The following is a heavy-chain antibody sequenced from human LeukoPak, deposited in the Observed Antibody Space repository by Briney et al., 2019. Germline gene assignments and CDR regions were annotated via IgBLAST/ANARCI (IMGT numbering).Heavy chain of an antibody. CDR1: GGSISSYY. J-gene: IGHJ4*02. CDR2: IYYSGST. CDR3: ARDIQGYLDY. V-gene: IGHV4-59*01. Sequence: SETLSLTCTVSGGSISSYYWSWIRQPPGKGLEWIGYIYYSGSTNYNLSLKSRVTISVDTSKNQFSLKLSSVTAADTAVYYCARDIQGYLDYWGQGTLVTVSS.